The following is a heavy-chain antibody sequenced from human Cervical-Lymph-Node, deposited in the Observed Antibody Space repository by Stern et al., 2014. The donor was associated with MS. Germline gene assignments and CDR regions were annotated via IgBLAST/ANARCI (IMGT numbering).Heavy chain of an antibody. V-gene: IGHV3-11*01. CDR3: VKTRPA. CDR2: IGSTGTIV. CDR1: GFTFSDYH. Sequence: VQLVESGGDLVKPGGSLRLSCAASGFTFSDYHMSWIRQAPGKGLEWVSYIGSTGTIVYYADSVKGRFTISRDNAKNSLYLQMNSLRAEDTAVYYCVKTRPAWGQGTLVTVSS. J-gene: IGHJ5*02. D-gene: IGHD6-25*01.